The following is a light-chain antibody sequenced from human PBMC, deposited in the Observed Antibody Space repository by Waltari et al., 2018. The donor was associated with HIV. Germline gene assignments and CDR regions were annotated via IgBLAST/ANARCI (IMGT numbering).Light chain of an antibody. J-gene: IGKJ5*01. V-gene: IGKV1-39*01. CDR2: GAT. CDR3: PKSFSAPP. CDR1: QNITHY. Sequence: DIQMAQSPSSLSASIGDRVTITCRARQNITHYLNWYHQRPGKAPRLLSYGATRLQGGVPSRFRGIGSGTFFTLIITSLKPEDLGTYYTPKSFSAPPFGRGTRVDIK.